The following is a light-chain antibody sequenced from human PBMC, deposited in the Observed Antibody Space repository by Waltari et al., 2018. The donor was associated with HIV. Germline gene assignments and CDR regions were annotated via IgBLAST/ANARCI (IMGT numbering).Light chain of an antibody. J-gene: IGLJ2*01. CDR1: MGDLTY. Sequence: QSAPTQPAAVSGSPGQSLPISCTNMGDLTYVSWYQQYPGKAPKLLIYEISNRPSGISSRFSGSKSGDTASLTISGLQADDEADYFCTKYTSTNVLILFGGGTKVTVL. CDR3: TKYTSTNVLIL. CDR2: EIS. V-gene: IGLV2-14*03.